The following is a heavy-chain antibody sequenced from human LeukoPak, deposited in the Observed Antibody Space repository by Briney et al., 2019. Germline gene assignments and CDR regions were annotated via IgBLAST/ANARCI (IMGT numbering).Heavy chain of an antibody. CDR1: GFPFSSYA. J-gene: IGHJ4*02. CDR2: ISGSGGST. V-gene: IGHV3-23*01. D-gene: IGHD1-26*01. CDR3: AKWGIVGAPVDY. Sequence: GGSLPLSCAASGFPFSSYAMSWVRQAPGKGLEWVSAISGSGGSTYYADSVKGRFTISRDNSKNTLSLQMNSLRAEDTAVYYCAKWGIVGAPVDYWGQGTLVTVSS.